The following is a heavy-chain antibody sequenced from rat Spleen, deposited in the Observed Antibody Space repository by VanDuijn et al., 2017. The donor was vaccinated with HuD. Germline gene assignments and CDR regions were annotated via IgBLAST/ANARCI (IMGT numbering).Heavy chain of an antibody. J-gene: IGHJ2*01. CDR1: GFTFSDYY. Sequence: EVQLVESDGGLVQPGRSLKLSCAASGFTFSDYYMAWVRQAPTKGLEWVASISVSGGRTYYRDSVKGRFTVSRDNVEGTLYLQMESLRSEDTATYYCAKVTYYGYYYFDYWGQGVMVTVSS. V-gene: IGHV5-25*01. CDR2: ISVSGGRT. CDR3: AKVTYYGYYYFDY. D-gene: IGHD1-9*01.